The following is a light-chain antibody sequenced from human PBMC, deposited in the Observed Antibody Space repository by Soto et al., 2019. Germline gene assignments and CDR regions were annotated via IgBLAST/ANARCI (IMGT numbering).Light chain of an antibody. J-gene: IGKJ4*01. Sequence: EVVLTQFPATLSLSPGDGATLSCRASQSVSSYLAWYQQKRGQAPRLLIYDSSNRATGIPARFSGSGSGTDFSLIISSLEPEDFAVYYCQQCCGWHLALGGGTKL. V-gene: IGKV3-11*01. CDR1: QSVSSY. CDR3: QQCCGWHLA. CDR2: DSS.